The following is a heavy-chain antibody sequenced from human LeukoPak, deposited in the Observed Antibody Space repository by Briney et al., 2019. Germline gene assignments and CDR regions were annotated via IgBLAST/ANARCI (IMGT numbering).Heavy chain of an antibody. CDR2: INPSGGST. J-gene: IGHJ4*02. CDR1: GYTFTSYY. CDR3: AREVGLGYSYGTIDY. D-gene: IGHD5-18*01. Sequence: ASVKVSCKASGYTFTSYYMHWVRQAPGQGLEWMGIINPSGGSTSYAQKFQGRVTMTRDTSTSTVYMELSSLRSEDTAVYYCAREVGLGYSYGTIDYWGQGTLVTVSS. V-gene: IGHV1-46*01.